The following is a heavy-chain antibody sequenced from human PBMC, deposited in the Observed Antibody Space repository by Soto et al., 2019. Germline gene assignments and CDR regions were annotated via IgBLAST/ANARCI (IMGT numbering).Heavy chain of an antibody. D-gene: IGHD1-1*01. CDR1: VGTFSSYT. CDR2: IIPIFGTA. V-gene: IGHV1-69*05. CDR3: ARGNHRWLQLWYFDL. J-gene: IGHJ2*01. Sequence: QVQLVQSGAEVKKPGSSVTVSCKASVGTFSSYTISWVRQAPGQGLEWMGGIIPIFGTANYAQKFQGRVTITTKESTSTAYMELSSLRSEDTAVYYCARGNHRWLQLWYFDLWGRGTLVTVSS.